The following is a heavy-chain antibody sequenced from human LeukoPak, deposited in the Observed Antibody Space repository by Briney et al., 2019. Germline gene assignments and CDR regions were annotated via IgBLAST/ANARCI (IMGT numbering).Heavy chain of an antibody. CDR1: GGSISSYY. V-gene: IGHV4-59*01. CDR3: ASSDSSGYYDN. J-gene: IGHJ4*02. Sequence: SETLSLTCTVSGGSISSYYWTWILQPPGKGLEWIGYIYYSGNTNHNPSLKSRVTISVDTSKNQFSLKLSSVTAADTALYYCASSDSSGYYDNWGQGTLVTGSS. D-gene: IGHD3-22*01. CDR2: IYYSGNT.